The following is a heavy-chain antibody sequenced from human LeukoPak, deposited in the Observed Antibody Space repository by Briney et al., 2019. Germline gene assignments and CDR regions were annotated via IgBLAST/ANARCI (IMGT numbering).Heavy chain of an antibody. V-gene: IGHV1-8*01. Sequence: ASVKVSCKASGYTFTTYDINWVRQATGQGLEWMGWMNPNSGNTGYAQKFQGRVTMTRDTSISTAYMELSRLRSDDTAVYYCASETIGGIDYWGQGTLVTVSS. CDR1: GYTFTTYD. CDR3: ASETIGGIDY. CDR2: MNPNSGNT. D-gene: IGHD3-10*01. J-gene: IGHJ4*02.